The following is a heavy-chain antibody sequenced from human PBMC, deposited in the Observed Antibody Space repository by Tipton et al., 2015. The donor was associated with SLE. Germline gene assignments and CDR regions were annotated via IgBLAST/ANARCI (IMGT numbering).Heavy chain of an antibody. CDR2: FNHSGST. Sequence: TLSLTCTLYRGSFSGYSWSWIRQSPGRGLEWIGEFNHSGSTNYNPSLKSRVTISVDTSKNQFSLKLSSVTAADTAVYYCARGYSSSWSDLDYWGQGTLVTVSS. J-gene: IGHJ4*02. V-gene: IGHV4-34*01. CDR3: ARGYSSSWSDLDY. CDR1: RGSFSGYS. D-gene: IGHD6-13*01.